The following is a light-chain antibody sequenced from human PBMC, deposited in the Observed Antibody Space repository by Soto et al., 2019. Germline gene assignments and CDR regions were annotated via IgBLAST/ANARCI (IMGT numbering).Light chain of an antibody. J-gene: IGLJ1*01. CDR3: SSYRTGGPFV. V-gene: IGLV2-14*01. CDR2: EVS. CDR1: SSDVGGYNY. Sequence: SVLTKPASVSGSPGQSSAISCTGTSSDVGGYNYVSWYQQLPGKAPKLLISEVSNRPSGVSHRFSGSKSGNTASLTISGLQAEDEADYYCSSYRTGGPFVFGTGTKVTVL.